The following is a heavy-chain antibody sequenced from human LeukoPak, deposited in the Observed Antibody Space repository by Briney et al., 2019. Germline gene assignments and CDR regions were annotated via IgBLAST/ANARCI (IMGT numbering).Heavy chain of an antibody. CDR3: ARDLGDGYNPFDY. D-gene: IGHD5-24*01. J-gene: IGHJ4*02. V-gene: IGHV3-21*01. CDR1: GFTFSSYS. Sequence: GGSLRLSCAASGFTFSSYSMNWVRQAPGKGLEWVSSISSSSYIYYADSVKGRFTISRDNAKNSLYLQMNSLRAEDTAVYYCARDLGDGYNPFDYWGQGTLVTVSS. CDR2: ISSSSYI.